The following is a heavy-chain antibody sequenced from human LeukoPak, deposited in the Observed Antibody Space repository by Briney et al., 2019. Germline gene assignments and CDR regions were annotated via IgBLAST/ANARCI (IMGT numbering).Heavy chain of an antibody. J-gene: IGHJ3*02. Sequence: PGGSLRLSCAASGFTFSNYEMNWVRQAPGKGLEWVSYISSTGNIIYYADSVKGRFTFSRDNAKNSLYLQMNSLRAEDTAVYYCARGGGSYYSTHDAFDIWGQGTMVTVSS. V-gene: IGHV3-48*03. D-gene: IGHD1-26*01. CDR1: GFTFSNYE. CDR3: ARGGGSYYSTHDAFDI. CDR2: ISSTGNII.